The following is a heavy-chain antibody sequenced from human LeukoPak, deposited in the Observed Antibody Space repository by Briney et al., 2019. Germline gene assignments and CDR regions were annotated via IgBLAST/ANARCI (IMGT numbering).Heavy chain of an antibody. V-gene: IGHV3-66*01. Sequence: GGSLRLSCAASGFTVSSNYMSWVRQAPGKGLEWVSVIYSGGSTYYADSVKGRFTISRDNSKNTLYLQMNSLRAEDTAVYYCARVVGDYYGSGRGDYYYYMDVWGKGTTVTVSS. J-gene: IGHJ6*03. D-gene: IGHD3-10*01. CDR3: ARVVGDYYGSGRGDYYYYMDV. CDR2: IYSGGST. CDR1: GFTVSSNY.